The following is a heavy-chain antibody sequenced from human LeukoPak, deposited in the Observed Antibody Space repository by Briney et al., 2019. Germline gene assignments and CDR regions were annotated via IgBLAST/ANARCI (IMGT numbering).Heavy chain of an antibody. J-gene: IGHJ4*02. CDR3: AKDGSGSYYYFDY. Sequence: ASVKVSCKASGYTFTGYYMHLVRQAPGQGLEWMGWINPNSGGTNYAQKFQGRVTMTRDTSISTAYMELSRLRSDDTAVYYCAKDGSGSYYYFDYWGQGTLVTVSS. CDR2: INPNSGGT. V-gene: IGHV1-2*02. D-gene: IGHD3-10*01. CDR1: GYTFTGYY.